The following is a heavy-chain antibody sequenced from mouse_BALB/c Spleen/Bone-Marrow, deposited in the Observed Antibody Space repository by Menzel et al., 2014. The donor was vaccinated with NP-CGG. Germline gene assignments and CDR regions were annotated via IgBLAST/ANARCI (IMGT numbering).Heavy chain of an antibody. Sequence: EVQLQESGGGLVQPGGSRKLSCAASGFTFRSFGMHWARQAPEKGLEWVAYISGGTSTIYYADTVKGRFTISRDNPNNTLFLQMTSLRSEDTAMYYCVRGGYYVPSYFDSWGQGTTLSLSS. CDR3: VRGGYYVPSYFDS. J-gene: IGHJ2*01. V-gene: IGHV5-17*02. CDR1: GFTFRSFG. D-gene: IGHD2-3*01. CDR2: ISGGTSTI.